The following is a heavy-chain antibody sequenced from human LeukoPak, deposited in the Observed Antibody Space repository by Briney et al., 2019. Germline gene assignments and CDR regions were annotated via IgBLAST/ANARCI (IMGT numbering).Heavy chain of an antibody. CDR1: GGSLSSYY. CDR2: IYYSGRN. CDR3: ARSGWTYYYGSGSYGPFDI. D-gene: IGHD3-10*01. V-gene: IGHV4-59*01. J-gene: IGHJ3*02. Sequence: SETLSLTCTVSGGSLSSYYWSWVRQPPGKGLEWIGYIYYSGRNNYNPSLRSGGTISVETRKNQFSLKLSSVTAADTAVYYCARSGWTYYYGSGSYGPFDIWGQGTTVTVSS.